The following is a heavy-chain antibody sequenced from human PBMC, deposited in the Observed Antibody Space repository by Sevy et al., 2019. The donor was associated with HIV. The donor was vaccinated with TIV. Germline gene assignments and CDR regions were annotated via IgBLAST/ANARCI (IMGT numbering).Heavy chain of an antibody. Sequence: GGSLRLSCAASGFTFSGSAMHWVRQASGKGLEWVGRIRSKANSYATAYAASVKGRFTISRDDSKNTAYLQMNSLKTEDTVVYYCTRRPREWPGPLYGMDVWGQGTTVTVSS. J-gene: IGHJ6*02. CDR2: IRSKANSYAT. CDR1: GFTFSGSA. D-gene: IGHD3-3*01. CDR3: TRRPREWPGPLYGMDV. V-gene: IGHV3-73*01.